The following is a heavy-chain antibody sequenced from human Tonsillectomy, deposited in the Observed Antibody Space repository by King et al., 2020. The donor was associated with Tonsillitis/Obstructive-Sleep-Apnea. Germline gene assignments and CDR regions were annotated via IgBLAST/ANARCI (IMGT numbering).Heavy chain of an antibody. D-gene: IGHD4-23*01. CDR3: AKLHGGNSGSHFDY. J-gene: IGHJ4*02. CDR2: ISDSGGST. CDR1: GFTFSSNA. Sequence: VQLVESGGGLVQSGGSLRLSCAASGFTFSSNAMSWVRQAPGKGLEWVSVISDSGGSTYYTDSVKGRFTISRDNSKNTLYLQMNSLRAADTAVYYCAKLHGGNSGSHFDYWGQGTLATVSS. V-gene: IGHV3-23*04.